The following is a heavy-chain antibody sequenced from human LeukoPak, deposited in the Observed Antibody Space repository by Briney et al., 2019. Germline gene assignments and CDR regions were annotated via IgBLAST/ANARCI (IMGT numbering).Heavy chain of an antibody. CDR1: GFTFSSYA. J-gene: IGHJ5*02. Sequence: PGGSLRLSCAASGFTFSSYAMSWVRQAPGKGLEWVSAISGSGGSTYYADSVKGRFTISRDNSKNTLYLQMNSLRAEDTAVYYCAKDNYSGGSSRYRGGWFDPWGQGTLVTVSS. CDR2: ISGSGGST. V-gene: IGHV3-23*01. D-gene: IGHD2-15*01. CDR3: AKDNYSGGSSRYRGGWFDP.